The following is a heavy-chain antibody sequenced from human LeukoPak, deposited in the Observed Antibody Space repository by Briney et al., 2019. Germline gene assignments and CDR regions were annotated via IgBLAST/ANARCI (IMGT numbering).Heavy chain of an antibody. CDR1: GGSFSGYY. Sequence: PSETLSLTCAVYGGSFSGYYWSWIRQPPGKGLEWIGYIYYSGSTYYNPSLKSRVTISVDTSKNQFSLKLSSVTAADTAVYYCARVNYDFWSGYPRHAFDIWGQGTMVTVSS. J-gene: IGHJ3*02. D-gene: IGHD3-3*01. V-gene: IGHV4-30-4*01. CDR3: ARVNYDFWSGYPRHAFDI. CDR2: IYYSGST.